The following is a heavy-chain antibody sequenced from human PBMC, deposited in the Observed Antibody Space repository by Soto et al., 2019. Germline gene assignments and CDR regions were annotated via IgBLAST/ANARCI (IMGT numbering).Heavy chain of an antibody. J-gene: IGHJ5*02. CDR2: ISAYHGNT. V-gene: IGHV1-18*01. D-gene: IGHD1-26*01. CDR1: GYTFTSYG. CDR3: ARVSGSTYWFDP. Sequence: QVQLVQSGAEVKKPGASVKVSCKASGYTFTSYGISWVRQAPGQGLEGMGWISAYHGNTNYAHKPQGRVTMSTDTSTSTAYMELRRLRSADTAVYYCARVSGSTYWFDPWGQGTLVTVSS.